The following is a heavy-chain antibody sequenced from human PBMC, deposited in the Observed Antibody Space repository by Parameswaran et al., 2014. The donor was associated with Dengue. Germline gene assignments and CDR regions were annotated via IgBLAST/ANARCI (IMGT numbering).Heavy chain of an antibody. CDR2: INHSGST. D-gene: IGHD2-2*01. Sequence: WIRQPPGKGLEWIGEINHSGSTNYNPSLKSRVTISVDTSKNQFSLKLSSVTAADTAVYYCARSRYGMDVWGQGTTVTVSS. J-gene: IGHJ6*02. V-gene: IGHV4-34*01. CDR3: ARSRYGMDV.